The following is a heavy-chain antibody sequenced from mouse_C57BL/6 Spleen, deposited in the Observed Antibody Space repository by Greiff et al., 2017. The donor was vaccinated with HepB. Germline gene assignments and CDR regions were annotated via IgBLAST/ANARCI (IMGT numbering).Heavy chain of an antibody. CDR3: AIYYDYDDPFAY. CDR1: GFTFSDYG. V-gene: IGHV5-17*01. Sequence: DVMLVESGGGLVKPGGSLKLSCAASGFTFSDYGMHWVRQAPEKGLEWVAYISSGSSTIYYADTVKGRFTISRDNAKNTLFLQMTSLRSEDTAMYYCAIYYDYDDPFAYWGQGTLVTVSA. D-gene: IGHD2-4*01. CDR2: ISSGSSTI. J-gene: IGHJ3*01.